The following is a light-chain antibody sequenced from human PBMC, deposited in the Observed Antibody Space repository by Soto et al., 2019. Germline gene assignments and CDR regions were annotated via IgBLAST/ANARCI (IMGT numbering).Light chain of an antibody. CDR3: QQYYSYPPYT. CDR2: AAS. Sequence: AIRMTQSPSSFSASTGDRVTITCRASQGISSYLAWYQQKPGKAPKLLIYAASTLQSGVPSRFSGSGSVTDFTLTISCLQSEYFATYYCQQYYSYPPYTFGQGTKLEIK. J-gene: IGKJ2*01. CDR1: QGISSY. V-gene: IGKV1-8*01.